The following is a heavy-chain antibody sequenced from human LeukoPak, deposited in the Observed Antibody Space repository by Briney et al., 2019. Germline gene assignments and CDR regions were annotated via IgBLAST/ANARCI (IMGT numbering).Heavy chain of an antibody. Sequence: ASVKVSCKASGYTFTSYYMHGVRQAPGQGLEWMGIINPSGGSTSYAQKFQGRVTMTRDTSTSTVYMELSSLRSEDTAVYYCARDGVSRYCSGGSCYYYYYYMDVWGKGTTITVSS. CDR3: ARDGVSRYCSGGSCYYYYYYMDV. CDR2: INPSGGST. CDR1: GYTFTSYY. V-gene: IGHV1-46*01. J-gene: IGHJ6*03. D-gene: IGHD2-15*01.